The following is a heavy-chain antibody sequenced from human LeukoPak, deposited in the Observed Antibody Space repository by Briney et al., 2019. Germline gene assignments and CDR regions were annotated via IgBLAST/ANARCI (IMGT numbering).Heavy chain of an antibody. D-gene: IGHD4-17*01. CDR3: AKARGDYGDYVGYFQH. V-gene: IGHV3-23*01. Sequence: PGGSLRLSCAASGFTFSSYAMSWVRQAPGKGLEWVSAISGSGGSTYYADSEKGRFTISRDNSKNTLYLQMNSLRAEDTAVYYCAKARGDYGDYVGYFQHWGQGTLVTVSS. CDR1: GFTFSSYA. CDR2: ISGSGGST. J-gene: IGHJ1*01.